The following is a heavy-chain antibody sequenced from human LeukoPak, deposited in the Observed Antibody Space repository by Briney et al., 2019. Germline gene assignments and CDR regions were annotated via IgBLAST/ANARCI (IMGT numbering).Heavy chain of an antibody. CDR1: GGTFSSYA. CDR2: IIPIFGTA. CDR3: SSTNMDLNWFDP. V-gene: IGHV1-69*13. J-gene: IGHJ5*02. D-gene: IGHD2-2*01. Sequence: SVKVSCKASGGTFSSYAISWVRQAPGQGLEWMGGIIPIFGTANYAQKFQGRVTITADESTSTAYMELSSLRSEDTAVYYCSSTNMDLNWFDPWGQGTLSPSPQ.